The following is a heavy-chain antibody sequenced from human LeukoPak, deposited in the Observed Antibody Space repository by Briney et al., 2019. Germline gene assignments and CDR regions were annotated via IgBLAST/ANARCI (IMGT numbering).Heavy chain of an antibody. V-gene: IGHV3-11*03. J-gene: IGHJ4*02. CDR1: GFSFSEYY. CDR2: ISSISSGPI. Sequence: GGSLRLSCAASGFSFSEYYMSWIRQAPGKGLEWIAYISSISSGPIYTNHADSVKGRFTISRDNTKNSLYLQMNSLRAEDTAVYYCAKWAAAGTFYFDYWGQGTLVTVSS. CDR3: AKWAAAGTFYFDY. D-gene: IGHD6-13*01.